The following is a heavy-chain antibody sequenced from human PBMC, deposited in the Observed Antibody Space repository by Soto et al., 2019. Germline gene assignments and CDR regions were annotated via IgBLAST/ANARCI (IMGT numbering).Heavy chain of an antibody. CDR2: IKQDGSEK. D-gene: IGHD3-3*01. V-gene: IGHV3-7*01. CDR1: GFTFNSYC. Sequence: GGSLRLSCSASGFTFNSYCMSWVRQAPGKGLEWVANIKQDGSEKYYVDSVKGRFTISRDNAKNSLYLQMNSLRAEDTAVYYCASHLPLDAFDIWGQGTMVTVSS. J-gene: IGHJ3*02. CDR3: ASHLPLDAFDI.